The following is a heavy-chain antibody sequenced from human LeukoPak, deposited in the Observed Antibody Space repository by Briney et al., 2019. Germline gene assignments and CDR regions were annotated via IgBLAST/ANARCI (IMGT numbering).Heavy chain of an antibody. V-gene: IGHV3-21*04. D-gene: IGHD1-26*01. CDR2: ISSSSSYI. CDR3: ARVGWELPLGPVDY. Sequence: GGSLRLSCAASGFSFSTYTLTWVRQAPGKGLEWVSSISSSSSYIYYADSVEGRFTISRDNAKNSLYLQMNSLRAEDTALYYCARVGWELPLGPVDYWGQGTLVTVSS. J-gene: IGHJ4*02. CDR1: GFSFSTYT.